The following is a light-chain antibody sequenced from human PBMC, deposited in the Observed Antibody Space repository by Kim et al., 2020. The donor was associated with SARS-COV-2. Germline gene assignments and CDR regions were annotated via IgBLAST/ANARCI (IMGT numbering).Light chain of an antibody. J-gene: IGKJ2*01. CDR1: QSVTSNY. CDR3: QQYGISPPYT. CDR2: SAS. Sequence: SSGERATRACGASQSVTSNYFAWYQQNPGQAPSLLNHSASGRATGIPDRFSGSGSGIDFTLTISRLEPEDFAVYCCQQYGISPPYTFGQGTKLEI. V-gene: IGKV3-20*01.